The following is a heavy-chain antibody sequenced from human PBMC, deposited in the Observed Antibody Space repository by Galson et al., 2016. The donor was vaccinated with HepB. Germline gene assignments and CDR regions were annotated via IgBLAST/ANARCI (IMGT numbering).Heavy chain of an antibody. V-gene: IGHV4-4*02. CDR1: GDSISSNW. J-gene: IGHJ4*02. D-gene: IGHD3-3*01. CDR2: IHHSGSS. CDR3: ARTLQLFNFWSSYYSFDY. Sequence: SETLSLTCGVSGDSISSNWWSWVRQSPGKGLEWIGEIHHSGSSNYNPSPKSRVSMSVDKSKKQFSLKMMSVTAADTAVYYCARTLQLFNFWSSYYSFDYWGQGTLVTVSS.